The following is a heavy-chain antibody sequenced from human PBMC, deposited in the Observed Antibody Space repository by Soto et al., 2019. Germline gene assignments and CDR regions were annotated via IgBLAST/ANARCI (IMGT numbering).Heavy chain of an antibody. Sequence: QVTLKESGPVLVRPTETLTLTCTVAGFSLTNAGLGVSWIRQPPVKALEWLAHIFSSDAKYFNPSLNNRLTIFHDTSKSQVVLTMTNMDAVDTATYFCARAEDSYSVDYWGRGTLVTVSS. CDR2: IFSSDAK. D-gene: IGHD2-21*01. CDR1: GFSLTNAGLG. V-gene: IGHV2-26*01. CDR3: ARAEDSYSVDY. J-gene: IGHJ4*02.